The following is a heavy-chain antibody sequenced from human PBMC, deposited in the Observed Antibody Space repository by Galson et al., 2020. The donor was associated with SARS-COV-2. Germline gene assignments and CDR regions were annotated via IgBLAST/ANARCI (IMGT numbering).Heavy chain of an antibody. CDR2: ITRDGGDT. J-gene: IGHJ6*02. CDR1: GFTFDDYA. D-gene: IGHD3-22*01. CDR3: TKDMSGGYNYYYGMDV. V-gene: IGHV3-43D*03. Sequence: GGSLRLSCAASGFTFDDYAMHWVRQAPGKGLEWVSLITRDGGDTYYADSVKGRFTISRDNSKNSLYLQINSLRPEDTALNYCTKDMSGGYNYYYGMDVWGRGTTVTVSS.